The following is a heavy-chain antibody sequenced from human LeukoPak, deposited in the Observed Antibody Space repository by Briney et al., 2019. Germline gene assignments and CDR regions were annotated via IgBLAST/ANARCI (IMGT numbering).Heavy chain of an antibody. CDR3: ARARVAAKSGYMDV. CDR2: ISSNGNT. V-gene: IGHV3-64*01. D-gene: IGHD2-15*01. CDR1: GFTFSIYG. J-gene: IGHJ6*03. Sequence: GGSLRLSCAASGFTFSIYGMYWVRQAPGKGLEYVSSISSNGNTYYANSVKGRFTISRDNPKNTLYLQMGSLRDEDLAVYYCARARVAAKSGYMDVWGTGTTVTISS.